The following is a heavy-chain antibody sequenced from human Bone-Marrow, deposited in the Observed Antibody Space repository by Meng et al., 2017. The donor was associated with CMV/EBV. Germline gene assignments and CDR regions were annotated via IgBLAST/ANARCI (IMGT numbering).Heavy chain of an antibody. D-gene: IGHD3-3*01. CDR3: AREPTFYAF. V-gene: IGHV3-21*01. Sequence: GQSVKISCAASGFTFSSYSMNWVRQAPGKGLEWVSSISSSSSYIYYADSVKGRFTISRDNAKNSLYLQMNSLGAEDTAVYYCAREPTFYAFWGQGTTVTVSS. CDR1: GFTFSSYS. CDR2: ISSSSSYI. J-gene: IGHJ6*02.